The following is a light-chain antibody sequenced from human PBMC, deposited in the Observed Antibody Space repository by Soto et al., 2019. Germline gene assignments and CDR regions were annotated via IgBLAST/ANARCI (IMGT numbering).Light chain of an antibody. CDR1: SSDVGNYNF. J-gene: IGLJ2*01. Sequence: QSALTQPRSVSGSPGQSVAISCTGTSSDVGNYNFVSWYQQHPGKAPKLMIHHVTNRPSGVPDRFSGSKSGNTASLTISGLQAEDEADYYCCSYAGTSTYVVFGGGTQLTVL. CDR2: HVT. CDR3: CSYAGTSTYVV. V-gene: IGLV2-11*01.